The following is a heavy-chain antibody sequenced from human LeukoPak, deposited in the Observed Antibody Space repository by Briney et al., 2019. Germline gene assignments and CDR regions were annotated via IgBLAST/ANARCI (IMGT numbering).Heavy chain of an antibody. V-gene: IGHV3-23*01. CDR2: IGAGGDST. CDR1: GFTFNNYA. Sequence: GGSLRLSCAASGFTFNNYAMGWARQAPGKGLDWVSGIGAGGDSTFYPDSVKGRFTISRDNSKNTLYLQMNSLRAEDTAVYYCAKQLAGIKNFDYWGQGTLVTVSS. CDR3: AKQLAGIKNFDY. D-gene: IGHD6-13*01. J-gene: IGHJ4*02.